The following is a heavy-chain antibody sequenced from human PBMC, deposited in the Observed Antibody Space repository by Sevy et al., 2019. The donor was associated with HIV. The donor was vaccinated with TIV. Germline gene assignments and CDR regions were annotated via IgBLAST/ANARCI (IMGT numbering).Heavy chain of an antibody. CDR2: IKSKADGGTT. J-gene: IGHJ6*02. Sequence: GGSLRLSCAASGFTFSNAWMSWVRQAPWKGLEWVGRIKSKADGGTTDYAAPVKGRFTISRDDSKNTLYLQMNSLKTEDTAVYYCTTSQYCSSTSCYSAIYYYYYGMDVWGQGTTVTVSS. CDR1: GFTFSNAW. V-gene: IGHV3-15*01. D-gene: IGHD2-2*01. CDR3: TTSQYCSSTSCYSAIYYYYYGMDV.